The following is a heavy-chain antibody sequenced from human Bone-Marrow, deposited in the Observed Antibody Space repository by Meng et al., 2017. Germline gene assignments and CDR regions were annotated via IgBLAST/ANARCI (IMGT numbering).Heavy chain of an antibody. CDR2: ISYDGSNK. D-gene: IGHD6-13*01. V-gene: IGHV3-30*04. CDR1: GFTFSSYA. CDR3: ARSREWYSSSWYVFDY. Sequence: GGPLRLSCAASGFTFSSYAMHWVRQAPGKGLEWVTVISYDGSNKYYADSVKGRFTISRDNSKNALYLQMNSLRAEDTAVYYCARSREWYSSSWYVFDYWGQGTLVTVSS. J-gene: IGHJ4*02.